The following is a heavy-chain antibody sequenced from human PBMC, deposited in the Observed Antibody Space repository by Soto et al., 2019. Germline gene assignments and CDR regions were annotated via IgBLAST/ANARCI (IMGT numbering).Heavy chain of an antibody. CDR3: AGEVVVVVAETYYYYYGMDV. Sequence: SQTLSLTCAISGDSVSSNSAAWNWIRQSPSRGLEWLGRTYYRPKWYNDYAVSVKSRITINPDTSKNQFSLQLNSVTPEDTAVYYCAGEVVVVVAETYYYYYGMDVWGQGTTVTVS. CDR1: GDSVSSNSAA. J-gene: IGHJ6*02. V-gene: IGHV6-1*01. D-gene: IGHD2-15*01. CDR2: TYYRPKWYN.